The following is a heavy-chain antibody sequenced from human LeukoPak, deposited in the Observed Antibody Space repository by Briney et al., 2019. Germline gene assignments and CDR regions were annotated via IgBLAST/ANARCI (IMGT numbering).Heavy chain of an antibody. CDR3: ARGYSSSWWGLRGFDY. CDR1: GYAFTSYG. V-gene: IGHV1-2*02. Sequence: ASVKVSCKASGYAFTSYGISWVRQAPGQGLEWMGWINPNSGGTNYAQKFQGRVTMTRDTSISTAYMELSRLRSDDTAVYYCARGYSSSWWGLRGFDYWGQGTLVTVSS. J-gene: IGHJ4*02. D-gene: IGHD6-13*01. CDR2: INPNSGGT.